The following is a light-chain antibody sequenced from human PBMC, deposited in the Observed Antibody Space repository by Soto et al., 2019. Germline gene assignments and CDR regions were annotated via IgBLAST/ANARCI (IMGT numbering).Light chain of an antibody. CDR3: QQYGSSLYT. V-gene: IGKV3-20*01. CDR1: QSVSSNY. J-gene: IGKJ2*01. CDR2: GAS. Sequence: EIVLTQSPGTLFLSPGERATLSCRASQSVSSNYLAWYQQKPGQAPRLLIYGASRRATGIPDRFSGSGSGTDFTLTISRLEPEDFAVYYCQQYGSSLYTFGQGTKVEIK.